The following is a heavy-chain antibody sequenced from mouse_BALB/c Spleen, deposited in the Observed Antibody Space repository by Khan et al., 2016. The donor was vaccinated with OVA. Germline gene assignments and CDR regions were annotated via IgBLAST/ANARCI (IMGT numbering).Heavy chain of an antibody. D-gene: IGHD2-14*01. V-gene: IGHV2-6-4*01. CDR2: IWGGGGT. CDR1: GFSLSRYN. CDR3: ARANYRYDGYYAMDC. Sequence: QVQLKQSGPGLVAPSQSLSITCTVSGFSLSRYNIHWIRQPPGKGLEWLGVIWGGGGTDYNSTLKSRLTIRKDNSKSQVLLKMNSLQTDDTAMYYCARANYRYDGYYAMDCWGQGTSVTVSS. J-gene: IGHJ4*01.